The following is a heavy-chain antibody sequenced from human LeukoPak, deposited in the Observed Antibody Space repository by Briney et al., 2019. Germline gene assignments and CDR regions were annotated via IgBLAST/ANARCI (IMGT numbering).Heavy chain of an antibody. D-gene: IGHD2-21*02. CDR2: IIPIFGTA. J-gene: IGHJ4*02. V-gene: IGHV1-69*06. Sequence: SVKVSCKASGGTFSSYAISWVRQAPGQGLEWMGGIIPIFGTANYAQKFQGRVTITADKSTSTAYMELSSLRSEDTAVYYCARDHYHKIHSVMVTAPDYWGQGTLVIVSS. CDR3: ARDHYHKIHSVMVTAPDY. CDR1: GGTFSSYA.